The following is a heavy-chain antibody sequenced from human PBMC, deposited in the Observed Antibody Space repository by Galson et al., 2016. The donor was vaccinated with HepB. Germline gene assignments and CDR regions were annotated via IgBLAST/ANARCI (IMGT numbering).Heavy chain of an antibody. Sequence: SVKVSWKASGISFASFAMQWVRQARGQRLEWIGWIVVGSGNTNYAQKFQERVTITRDMSTSEAYMELSSLRSEDTAVYYCAAVYCSGTSCPGATDYWGQGTLVTVSS. CDR2: IVVGSGNT. CDR3: AAVYCSGTSCPGATDY. CDR1: GISFASFA. D-gene: IGHD2-2*01. J-gene: IGHJ4*02. V-gene: IGHV1-58*02.